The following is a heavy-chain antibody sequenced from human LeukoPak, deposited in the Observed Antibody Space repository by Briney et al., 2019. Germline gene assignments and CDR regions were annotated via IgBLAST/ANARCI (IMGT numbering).Heavy chain of an antibody. V-gene: IGHV1-18*01. CDR1: GYTFTSYG. CDR3: ARGSPYYDSSGYYFTSFDY. D-gene: IGHD3-22*01. J-gene: IGHJ4*02. CDR2: ISAYNGNT. Sequence: ASVKVSCKASGYTFTSYGISWVRQAPGQGLEWMGWISAYNGNTNYAQKLQGRVTMTTNTSTSTAYMELRSLRSDDTAVYYCARGSPYYDSSGYYFTSFDYWGQGTLVTVSS.